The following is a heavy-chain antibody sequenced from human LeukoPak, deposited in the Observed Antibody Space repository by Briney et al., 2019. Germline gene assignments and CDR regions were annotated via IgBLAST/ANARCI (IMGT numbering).Heavy chain of an antibody. CDR2: FDPEDGET. D-gene: IGHD5-18*01. CDR1: GYTLTELS. V-gene: IGHV1-24*01. Sequence: ASVKVSCKVSGYTLTELSMHWVRQAPGKGLEWMGGFDPEDGETIYAQKFQGRVTMTEDTSTGTAYMELSSLRSEDTAVYYCATLLLSRGYSYGFDYWGQGTLVTVSS. CDR3: ATLLLSRGYSYGFDY. J-gene: IGHJ4*02.